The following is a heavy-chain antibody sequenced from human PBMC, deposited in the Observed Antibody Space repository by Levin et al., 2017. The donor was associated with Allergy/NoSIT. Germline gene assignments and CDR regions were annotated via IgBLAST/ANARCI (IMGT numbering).Heavy chain of an antibody. CDR2: IVPLLAIT. V-gene: IGHV1-69*02. D-gene: IGHD1-1*01. Sequence: SVKVSCKASGGTFRRHTITWVRQAPGQGLEWVGRIVPLLAITKYSQKFQGRVTITADTTTDTAYMELTRLRSEDTALYYCARGTTLDTPNDWFDPWGQGTLVTVSS. CDR3: ARGTTLDTPNDWFDP. CDR1: GGTFRRHT. J-gene: IGHJ5*02.